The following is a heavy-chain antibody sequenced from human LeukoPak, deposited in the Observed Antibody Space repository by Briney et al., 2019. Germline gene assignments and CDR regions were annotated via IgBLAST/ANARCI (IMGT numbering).Heavy chain of an antibody. D-gene: IGHD3-10*01. J-gene: IGHJ4*02. CDR1: GFTFSSYA. V-gene: IGHV3-23*01. Sequence: GGSLRLSCAASGFTFSSYAMSWVRQAPGKGLECISGFSGSGGSTYYADSVKGRFTISRDNSKNTLYLQMNSLRAEDTAVYYCVQDLWYGEYEYWGQGTLVTVSS. CDR3: VQDLWYGEYEY. CDR2: FSGSGGST.